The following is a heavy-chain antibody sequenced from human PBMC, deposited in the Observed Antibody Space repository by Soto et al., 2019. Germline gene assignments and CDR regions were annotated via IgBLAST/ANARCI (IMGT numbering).Heavy chain of an antibody. J-gene: IGHJ6*03. D-gene: IGHD1-26*01. V-gene: IGHV6-1*01. CDR2: TYYRSKWYN. Sequence: SQTLSLTCAISGDSVSSNSAAWNWIRQSPSRGLEWLGRTYYRSKWYNDYAVSVKSRITINPDTSKNQFSLQLNSVTPEDTAVYYCARVVIRERRYYYYMDVWGKGTTVTVSS. CDR3: ARVVIRERRYYYYMDV. CDR1: GDSVSSNSAA.